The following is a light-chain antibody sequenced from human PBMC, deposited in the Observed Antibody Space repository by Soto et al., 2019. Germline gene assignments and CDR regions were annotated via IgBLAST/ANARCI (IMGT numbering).Light chain of an antibody. Sequence: EIVMTQSPATLSVSPGERATLSCRASQSVSSNLAWYQQKPGQAPRLLIYGASTRATGLPARFSGSGSGTEFTLTITSLQSEDFAIYYCQQYNTGPPMSSLGETTKLK. V-gene: IGKV3-15*01. CDR1: QSVSSN. CDR3: QQYNTGPPMSS. J-gene: IGKJ2*01. CDR2: GAS.